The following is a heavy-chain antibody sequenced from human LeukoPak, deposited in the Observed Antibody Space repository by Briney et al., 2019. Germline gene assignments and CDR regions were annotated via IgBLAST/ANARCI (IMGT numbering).Heavy chain of an antibody. CDR2: VYYSGST. CDR1: GGSVSSGNYY. V-gene: IGHV4-61*01. Sequence: PSETLFLTCTVSGGSVSSGNYYWSWIRQPPGKGLEWIGYVYYSGSTDYNPSLKSRVTISVDTSKNQVSLKLSSVTAADTAVYYCARAEYYHDSSGYYHTSAYDIWGQGTMVTVSS. CDR3: ARAEYYHDSSGYYHTSAYDI. D-gene: IGHD3-22*01. J-gene: IGHJ3*02.